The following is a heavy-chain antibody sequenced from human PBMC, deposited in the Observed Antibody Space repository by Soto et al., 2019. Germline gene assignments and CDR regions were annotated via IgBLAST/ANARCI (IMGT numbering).Heavy chain of an antibody. CDR1: GFTFSTYT. Sequence: GSLRLSCASSGFTFSTYTMNWVRQAPGKGLEWVSSINGRGNYIYYAESVKGRFTISRDNAKNSLYLQMDRLRAEDTALYYCVREDGKVGTNSAFDYWGLGALVTGSS. J-gene: IGHJ4*02. CDR2: INGRGNYI. D-gene: IGHD1-26*01. V-gene: IGHV3-21*01. CDR3: VREDGKVGTNSAFDY.